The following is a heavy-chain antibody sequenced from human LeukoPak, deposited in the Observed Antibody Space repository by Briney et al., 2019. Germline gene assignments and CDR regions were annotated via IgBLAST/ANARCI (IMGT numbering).Heavy chain of an antibody. Sequence: ASVKVSYKASGHTFTGYYIHWVRQAPGQGLEWMGWINPNSGGTNYAQKFQGRVTMTRDTSISTAYMEMSRLRSDDTAVYYCARGDCSGGSCNSLYFQHWGQGTLVTVSS. CDR1: GHTFTGYY. V-gene: IGHV1-2*02. J-gene: IGHJ1*01. CDR3: ARGDCSGGSCNSLYFQH. D-gene: IGHD2-15*01. CDR2: INPNSGGT.